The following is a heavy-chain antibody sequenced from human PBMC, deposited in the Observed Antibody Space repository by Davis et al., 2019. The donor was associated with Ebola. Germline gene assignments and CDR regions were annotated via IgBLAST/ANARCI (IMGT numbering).Heavy chain of an antibody. CDR3: AKDARRYSSSWYLYFDL. Sequence: SLKISCAASGFSFDDYAMHWVRQAPGKGLEWVSGISWNSGSIGYADSVKGRFTISRDNAKNSLYLQMNSLRAEDTALYYCAKDARRYSSSWYLYFDLWGRGTLVTVSS. J-gene: IGHJ2*01. CDR1: GFSFDDYA. CDR2: ISWNSGSI. V-gene: IGHV3-9*01. D-gene: IGHD6-13*01.